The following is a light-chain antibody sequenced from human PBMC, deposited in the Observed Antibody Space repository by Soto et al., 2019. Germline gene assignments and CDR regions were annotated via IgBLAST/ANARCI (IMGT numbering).Light chain of an antibody. V-gene: IGKV1-33*01. Sequence: DIQMTQSPSSLSASVGDRVTITCQASQDISNYLNWYQQKPGKAPKLLIYDASNLKTGVPSRFSGSGSGPDFTFTISSLQPEDIATDYCQQYDNLHLSFGVGTKVEIK. CDR2: DAS. J-gene: IGKJ4*01. CDR3: QQYDNLHLS. CDR1: QDISNY.